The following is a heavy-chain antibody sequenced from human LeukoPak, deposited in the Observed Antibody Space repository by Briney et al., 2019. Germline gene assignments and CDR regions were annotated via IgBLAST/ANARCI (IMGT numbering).Heavy chain of an antibody. CDR2: INPNSGGT. CDR1: GYTFTGYL. D-gene: IGHD5-18*01. J-gene: IGHJ5*02. CDR3: ARDTAMVTYWFDP. Sequence: ASVKVSCKASGYTFTGYLMFWVRQAPGQGLEWMGWINPNSGGTNYAQKFQGRVTMTRDTSISTAYMELSRLRSDDTAVYYCARDTAMVTYWFDPWGQGTLVTVSS. V-gene: IGHV1-2*02.